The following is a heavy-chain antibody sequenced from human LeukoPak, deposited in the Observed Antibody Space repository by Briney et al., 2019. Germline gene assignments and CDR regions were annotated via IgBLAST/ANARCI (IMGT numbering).Heavy chain of an antibody. D-gene: IGHD2-21*01. CDR2: IYYSGST. V-gene: IGHV4-59*01. CDR1: GGSISSYY. J-gene: IGHJ5*02. CDR3: ARELGHIVDT. Sequence: PSETLSPTCTVSGGSISSYYWSWIRQPPGKGLEWIGYIYYSGSTNYNPSLKSRVTISVDTSKNQFSLKLSSVTAADTAVYYCARELGHIVDTWGQGTLVTVSS.